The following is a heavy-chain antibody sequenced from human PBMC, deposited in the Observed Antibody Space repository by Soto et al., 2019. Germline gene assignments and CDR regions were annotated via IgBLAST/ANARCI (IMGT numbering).Heavy chain of an antibody. CDR2: IYYSGST. V-gene: IGHV4-31*03. CDR1: GGSISSGGYY. Sequence: SETLSLTCTVSGGSISSGGYYWSWIRQHPGKGLEWIGYIYYSGSTYYNPSLKSRVTISVDTSRNHFSLNLTSVTAADTAGYFCARGRTTFDYWGQGTLVTVSS. CDR3: ARGRTTFDY. J-gene: IGHJ4*02. D-gene: IGHD1-1*01.